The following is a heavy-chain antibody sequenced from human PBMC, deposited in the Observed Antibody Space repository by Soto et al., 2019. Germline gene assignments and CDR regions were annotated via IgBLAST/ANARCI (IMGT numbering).Heavy chain of an antibody. J-gene: IGHJ4*02. Sequence: GGSLRLSCAASGFTFSSYGMHWVRQAPGKGLEWVAVIWYDGSNKYYADSVKGRFTISRDNSKNTLYLQMNSLRAEDTAVYYCARDKKNRYFDYWGQGTLVTVSS. CDR3: ARDKKNRYFDY. CDR2: IWYDGSNK. CDR1: GFTFSSYG. V-gene: IGHV3-33*01.